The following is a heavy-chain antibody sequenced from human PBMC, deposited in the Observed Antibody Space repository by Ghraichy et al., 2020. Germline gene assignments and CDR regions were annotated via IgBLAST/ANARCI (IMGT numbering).Heavy chain of an antibody. V-gene: IGHV4-59*01. CDR2: IYYSGST. J-gene: IGHJ5*02. Sequence: SETLSLTCTVSGGSISSYYWSWIRQPPGKGLEWLGYIYYSGSTNYNPSLKSRVTISVDTSKNQFSLKLSSVTAADTAVYYCARGRVRFDPWGQGTLVTVSS. CDR3: ARGRVRFDP. CDR1: GGSISSYY.